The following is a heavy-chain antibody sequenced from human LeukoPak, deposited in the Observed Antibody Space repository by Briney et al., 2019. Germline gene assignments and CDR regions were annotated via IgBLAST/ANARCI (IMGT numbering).Heavy chain of an antibody. V-gene: IGHV3-30*04. D-gene: IGHD6-13*01. CDR1: GVTFSIYS. CDR3: APLPGIASAGVDS. J-gene: IGHJ4*02. Sequence: PGRSLRLSCAASGVTFSIYSMQWVRQAPGKGLEWVTTISYDGSNKYYADSVKGRFTISRDNSKDTLYLQMTSLRVEDTAMYYCAPLPGIASAGVDSWGQGTLVTVSS. CDR2: ISYDGSNK.